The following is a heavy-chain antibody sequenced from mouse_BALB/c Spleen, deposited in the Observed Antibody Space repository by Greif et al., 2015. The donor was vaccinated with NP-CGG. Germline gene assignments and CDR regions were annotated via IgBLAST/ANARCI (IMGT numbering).Heavy chain of an antibody. Sequence: VQLQQPGAELVRPGALVKLSCKASGFNIKDYYMHWVKQRPEQGLEWIGWIDPENGNTIYDPKFQGKASITADTSSNTAYLQLSSLTAEDTAVYYCARSGLLRLRGYAMDYWGQGASVTVSS. D-gene: IGHD1-2*01. V-gene: IGHV14-1*02. CDR3: ARSGLLRLRGYAMDY. CDR2: IDPENGNT. CDR1: GFNIKDYY. J-gene: IGHJ4*01.